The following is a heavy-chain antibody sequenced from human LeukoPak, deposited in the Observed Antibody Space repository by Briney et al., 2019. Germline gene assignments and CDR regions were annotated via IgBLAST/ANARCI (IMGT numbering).Heavy chain of an antibody. V-gene: IGHV3-48*03. D-gene: IGHD3-10*02. Sequence: GALRLSCAASGFTFSSYEMNWVRPAPGKGLEWVSYISSSCSTIYYADSVKGRFTISRDNAKNSLYLQMNSLRAEDTAVYYCAELGITMIGGVWGKGTTVTISS. CDR3: AELGITMIGGV. J-gene: IGHJ6*04. CDR2: ISSSCSTI. CDR1: GFTFSSYE.